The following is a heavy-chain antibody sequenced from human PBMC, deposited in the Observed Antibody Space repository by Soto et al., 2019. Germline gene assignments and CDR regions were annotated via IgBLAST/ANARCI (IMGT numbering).Heavy chain of an antibody. CDR3: SRESGGATATLDYYYFYMDV. CDR2: INPNGGVT. J-gene: IGHJ6*03. D-gene: IGHD5-12*01. CDR1: GDSFNDYY. V-gene: IGHV1-2*04. Sequence: QVQLVQSGAEVRKPGASVTVSCRSSGDSFNDYYIHWVRQAPGQGFEWMGWINPNGGVTKYAQKFQGWVSMTSDTSIMTVYMQLSRLRSDDTAVYYCSRESGGATATLDYYYFYMDVLGTGTTVTVSS.